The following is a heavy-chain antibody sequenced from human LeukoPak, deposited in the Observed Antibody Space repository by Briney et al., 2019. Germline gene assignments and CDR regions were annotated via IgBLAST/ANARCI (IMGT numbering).Heavy chain of an antibody. CDR1: GFTFSSYS. CDR3: ASELNGSYP. J-gene: IGHJ5*02. CDR2: IYSGGST. D-gene: IGHD1-26*01. Sequence: VGSLRLSCAASGFTFSSYSMNWVRQAPGKGLEWVSVIYSGGSTYYADSVKGRFTISRDNSKNTLYLQMNSLRAEDTAVYYCASELNGSYPWGQGTLVTVSS. V-gene: IGHV3-66*01.